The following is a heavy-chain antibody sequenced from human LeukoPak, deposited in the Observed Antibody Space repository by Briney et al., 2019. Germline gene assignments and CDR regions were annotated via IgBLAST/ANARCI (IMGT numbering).Heavy chain of an antibody. Sequence: GGSLRLSFAASGFTFSSYAMSWVRQAPGKGLEWVSAISGSGGSTYYADSVKGRFTISRDNSKNTLYLQMNSLRAEDTAVYYCAKALYYYDSSGYTSLFDYWGQGTLVTVSS. V-gene: IGHV3-23*01. CDR1: GFTFSSYA. CDR3: AKALYYYDSSGYTSLFDY. J-gene: IGHJ4*02. CDR2: ISGSGGST. D-gene: IGHD3-22*01.